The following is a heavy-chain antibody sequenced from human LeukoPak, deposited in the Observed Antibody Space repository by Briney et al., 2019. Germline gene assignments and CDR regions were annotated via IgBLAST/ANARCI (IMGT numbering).Heavy chain of an antibody. J-gene: IGHJ4*02. CDR3: ARGVRVLRFLEWSAKVTPRYFDY. CDR1: GYTFTGYY. Sequence: GASVKVSCKASGYTFTGYYMHWVRQAPGQGLEWMGWINPNSGGTNYAQKFQGRVTMTRDTSISTAYMELSRLRSDDTAVYYCARGVRVLRFLEWSAKVTPRYFDYWGQGTLVTVSS. V-gene: IGHV1-2*02. D-gene: IGHD3-3*01. CDR2: INPNSGGT.